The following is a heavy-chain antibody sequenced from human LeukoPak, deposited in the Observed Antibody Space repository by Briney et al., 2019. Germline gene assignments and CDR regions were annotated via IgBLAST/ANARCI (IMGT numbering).Heavy chain of an antibody. CDR2: ITTSGGAK. V-gene: IGHV3-48*01. CDR3: ARGGRGSAAVVAPRSFDI. D-gene: IGHD3-22*01. Sequence: GGSLRLSCAASGFTFSSYSMNWVRQAPGKGLEWISYITTSGGAKNYADSVKGRFIISRDISKNTLYLQMNSLRAEDSALYYCARGGRGSAAVVAPRSFDIWGQGTMVTVSS. J-gene: IGHJ3*02. CDR1: GFTFSSYS.